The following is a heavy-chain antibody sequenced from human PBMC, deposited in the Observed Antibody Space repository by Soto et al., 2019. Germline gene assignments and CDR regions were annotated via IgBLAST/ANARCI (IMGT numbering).Heavy chain of an antibody. V-gene: IGHV3-21*01. J-gene: IGHJ4*02. CDR2: ISSSSSYI. CDR1: GFTLSIYS. CDR3: ARDPRPAATLEWGY. Sequence: PVGSLRLSCAASGFTLSIYSMNWVRQAPGKGLEWVSSISSSSSYIYYADSVKGRFTISRDNAKNSLYLQMNSLRAEDTAVYYCARDPRPAATLEWGYWGQGTLVTVSS. D-gene: IGHD2-2*01.